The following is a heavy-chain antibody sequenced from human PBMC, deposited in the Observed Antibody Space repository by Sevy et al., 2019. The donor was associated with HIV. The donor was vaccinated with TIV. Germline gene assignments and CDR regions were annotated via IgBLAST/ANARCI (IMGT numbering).Heavy chain of an antibody. V-gene: IGHV4-34*01. CDR3: ASGNYDFWSGYFVSAFDI. J-gene: IGHJ3*02. CDR2: INHSGST. D-gene: IGHD3-3*01. CDR1: GGSFSGYY. Sequence: SETLSLTCAVYGGSFSGYYWSWIRQPPGKGLEWIGEINHSGSTNYNPSLKSRVTISVDTSKNQFSLKLSSVTAADTAVYYCASGNYDFWSGYFVSAFDIWGQGTMVTVSS.